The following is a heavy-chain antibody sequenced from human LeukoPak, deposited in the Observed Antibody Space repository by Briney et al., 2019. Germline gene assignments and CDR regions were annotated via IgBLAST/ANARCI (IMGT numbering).Heavy chain of an antibody. CDR2: IYFTGIT. CDR1: GGSISSY. Sequence: PSETLSLTCTVSGGSISSYWSWIRQSPGKGLEWIGYIYFTGITNYNPSLKSRLTISIDTSRNQFSLKLSSATAADTAIYYCVNGGSYLTKWGQGTLVTVSS. CDR3: VNGGSYLTK. J-gene: IGHJ4*02. D-gene: IGHD3-10*01. V-gene: IGHV4-59*01.